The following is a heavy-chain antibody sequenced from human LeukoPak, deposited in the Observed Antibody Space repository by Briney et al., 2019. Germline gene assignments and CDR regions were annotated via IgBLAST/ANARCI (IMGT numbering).Heavy chain of an antibody. J-gene: IGHJ6*03. Sequence: PGGSLRVSCAASGFTFSNYALSWVRQAPGKGLEWVSAISGSGGSTYYAASVKGRFTISRDISNNTLYLHMNSLRPDDTAVYYCARSTRDGYNHYHYYYMDVWGKGTTVTVSS. CDR2: ISGSGGST. CDR3: ARSTRDGYNHYHYYYMDV. V-gene: IGHV3-23*01. D-gene: IGHD5-24*01. CDR1: GFTFSNYA.